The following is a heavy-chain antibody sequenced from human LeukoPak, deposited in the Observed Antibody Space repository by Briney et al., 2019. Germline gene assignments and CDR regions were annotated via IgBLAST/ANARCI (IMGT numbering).Heavy chain of an antibody. CDR2: IYTSGST. CDR1: GGSIGSYY. J-gene: IGHJ4*02. D-gene: IGHD2-2*01. V-gene: IGHV4-4*07. Sequence: SETLSLTCAVSGGSIGSYYWSWIRQPAGKGLEWIGRIYTSGSTNYNPSLKSRVTMSVDTSKNQFSLKLSSVTAADTAVYYCARDAGYCSSTSCYKVFDYWGQGTLVTVSS. CDR3: ARDAGYCSSTSCYKVFDY.